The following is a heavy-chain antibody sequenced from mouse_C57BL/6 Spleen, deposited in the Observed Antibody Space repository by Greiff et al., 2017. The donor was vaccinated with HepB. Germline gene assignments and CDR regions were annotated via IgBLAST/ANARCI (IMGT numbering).Heavy chain of an antibody. CDR3: ARGGYYGSSYWYFDV. CDR2: FHPYNDDT. J-gene: IGHJ1*03. Sequence: QVQLQQSGAELVKPGASVKMSCKASGYTFTTYPIEWMKQNHGKSLEWIGNFHPYNDDTKYNEKFKGKATLTVEKSSSTVYLELSRLTSDDSAVYYCARGGYYGSSYWYFDVWGTGTTVTVSS. D-gene: IGHD1-1*01. V-gene: IGHV1-47*01. CDR1: GYTFTTYP.